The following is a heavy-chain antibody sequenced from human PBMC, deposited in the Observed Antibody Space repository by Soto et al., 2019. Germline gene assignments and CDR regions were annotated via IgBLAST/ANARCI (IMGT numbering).Heavy chain of an antibody. CDR3: ARRKGDYYDSSGYHYYFDY. CDR2: INPNSGGT. V-gene: IGHV1-2*02. Sequence: GASVKVSCKASGYTFTVYYMHGVLQSALQWREWMGWINPNSGGTKSAQKFQGRVTMTRDTSISTAYMELSRLRSDDTAVYYCARRKGDYYDSSGYHYYFDYWGQGTLVTVSS. J-gene: IGHJ4*01. CDR1: GYTFTVYY. D-gene: IGHD3-22*01.